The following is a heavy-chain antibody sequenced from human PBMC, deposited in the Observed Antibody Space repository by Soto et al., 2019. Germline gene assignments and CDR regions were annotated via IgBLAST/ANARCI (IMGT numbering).Heavy chain of an antibody. Sequence: GGSLRLSCTASGFTFGDYAMSWVRQAPGKGLEWVGFIRSKAYGGTTEYAASVKGRFTISRDDSKSIAYLQMNSLKTEDTAVYYCTRDRIVCGGSCWDSFDIWGQGTMVTVAS. CDR2: IRSKAYGGTT. CDR1: GFTFGDYA. V-gene: IGHV3-49*04. D-gene: IGHD2-15*01. CDR3: TRDRIVCGGSCWDSFDI. J-gene: IGHJ3*02.